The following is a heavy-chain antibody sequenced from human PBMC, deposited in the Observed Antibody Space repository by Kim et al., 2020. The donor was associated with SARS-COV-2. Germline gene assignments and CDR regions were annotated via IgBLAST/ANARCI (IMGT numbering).Heavy chain of an antibody. J-gene: IGHJ4*02. Sequence: YNPSLKRGVTISVDTSKNQCSLRLTSVTHADTAVYYCARRRTVTTDFDYWGQGTLVTVSS. D-gene: IGHD4-17*01. CDR3: ARRRTVTTDFDY. V-gene: IGHV4-39*01.